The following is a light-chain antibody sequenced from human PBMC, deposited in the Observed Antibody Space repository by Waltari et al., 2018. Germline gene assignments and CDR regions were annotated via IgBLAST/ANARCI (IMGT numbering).Light chain of an antibody. Sequence: EILMTQSLGTLSVSPGERATLSCRASQSVSSDLAWYQQKPGQAPRLLIYEASTRATGIPDRFSGRGSGTEFTLTISSLQPEDFGLYYCQQYNNWPPLTFGGGTKVEIK. V-gene: IGKV3-15*01. CDR2: EAS. CDR1: QSVSSD. CDR3: QQYNNWPPLT. J-gene: IGKJ4*01.